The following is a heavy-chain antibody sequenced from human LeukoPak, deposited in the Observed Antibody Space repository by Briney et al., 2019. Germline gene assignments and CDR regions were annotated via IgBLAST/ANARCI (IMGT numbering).Heavy chain of an antibody. J-gene: IGHJ5*02. V-gene: IGHV3-23*01. D-gene: IGHD6-19*01. CDR2: ISGSGGST. Sequence: GGSLRLSCAASGFTFSSYGMSWVRQAPGKGLEWVSAISGSGGSTYYADSVKGRFTISRDNSKNTLYLQMNSLRAEDTAVYYCAPPLVVAGQDPFDPWGQGTLVTVSS. CDR3: APPLVVAGQDPFDP. CDR1: GFTFSSYG.